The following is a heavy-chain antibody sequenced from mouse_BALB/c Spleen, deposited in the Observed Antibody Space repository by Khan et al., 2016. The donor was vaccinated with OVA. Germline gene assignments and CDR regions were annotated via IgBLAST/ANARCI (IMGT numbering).Heavy chain of an antibody. Sequence: VQLQESGAELARPGASVKMSCKASGYTFTSYTIHWIKKRPGQGLEWIGYINPSNGYTNYTQKFKDKATLTTDKSSTTAYLQLSSLTSDDAAVYNCVRDGAYHRNDGWFAYWGQGTMVTVSA. CDR3: VRDGAYHRNDGWFAY. V-gene: IGHV1-4*01. D-gene: IGHD2-14*01. CDR1: GYTFTSYT. CDR2: INPSNGYT. J-gene: IGHJ3*01.